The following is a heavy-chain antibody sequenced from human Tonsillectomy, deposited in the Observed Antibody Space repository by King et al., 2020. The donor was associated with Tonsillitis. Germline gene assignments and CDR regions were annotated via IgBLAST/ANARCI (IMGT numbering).Heavy chain of an antibody. CDR2: ISGSGGTT. V-gene: IGHV3-23*04. CDR1: GFTFSSYA. Sequence: VQLVESGGGLVQPGGSLRLSCAASGFTFSSYAMSWGRQAPGKGLEWVLAISGSGGTTFYAAPVKGRFTISRHNSKNTLYLQMNSLRAEDTAVYYCANAYSSSWYGGYYFDYWGQGTLVTVSS. CDR3: ANAYSSSWYGGYYFDY. J-gene: IGHJ4*02. D-gene: IGHD6-13*01.